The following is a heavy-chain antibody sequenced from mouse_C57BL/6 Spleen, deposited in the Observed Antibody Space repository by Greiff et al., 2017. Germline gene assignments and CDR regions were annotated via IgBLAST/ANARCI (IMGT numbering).Heavy chain of an antibody. CDR1: GYTFTSYW. CDR2: IDPSDSYN. Sequence: VQLQQPGAELVMPGASVKLSCKASGYTFTSYWMHWVKQRPGQGLEWIGEIDPSDSYNNYNQKFKGKSTLTVDKSSSTAYMQLSSLTSDDSAVYYCARPGNWYFDVWGTGTTVTVSS. CDR3: ARPGNWYFDV. J-gene: IGHJ1*03. D-gene: IGHD1-1*02. V-gene: IGHV1-69*01.